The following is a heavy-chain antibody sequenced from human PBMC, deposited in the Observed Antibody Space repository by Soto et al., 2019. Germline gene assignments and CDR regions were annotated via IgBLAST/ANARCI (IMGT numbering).Heavy chain of an antibody. CDR1: DFPLSYNW. CDR2: IHSDGSST. CDR3: ARGDVGAFDL. Sequence: EVQLVESGGGLFQPGGSRSLSCFASDFPLSYNWMPWVRQVPGKGLVWVSRIHSDGSSTTYADSVKGRFTISRDNAKNTLYLQMASLRVEDTAVYYCARGDVGAFDLWGQGTMVTVSS. V-gene: IGHV3-74*03. J-gene: IGHJ3*01. D-gene: IGHD1-26*01.